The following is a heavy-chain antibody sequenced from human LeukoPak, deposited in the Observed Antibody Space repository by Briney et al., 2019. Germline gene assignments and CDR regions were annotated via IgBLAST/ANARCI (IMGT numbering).Heavy chain of an antibody. Sequence: GGSLRLSCAASGFTFSSYAMNWVRQAPGKGLEWVSGISGSGGFTYYADSVKGRFTISRDNSKNTLYLQMNSLRAEDTAVYYCAQCSTTVTTQFDCWGQGTLVTVSS. D-gene: IGHD4-17*01. CDR2: ISGSGGFT. CDR1: GFTFSSYA. V-gene: IGHV3-23*01. CDR3: AQCSTTVTTQFDC. J-gene: IGHJ4*02.